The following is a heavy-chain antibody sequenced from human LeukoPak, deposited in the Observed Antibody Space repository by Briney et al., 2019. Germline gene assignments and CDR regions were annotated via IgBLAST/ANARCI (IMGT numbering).Heavy chain of an antibody. CDR2: MNPNSGNT. V-gene: IGHV1-8*01. Sequence: ASVKVSCKASGYTFTSYDINWVRQATGQGLEWMGWMNPNSGNTGYAQKFQGRVTMTRNTSISTAYMELISPRSEETAVWYCGRSIIWRSSRKEGAEWGQGTLVTVSS. D-gene: IGHD6-13*01. CDR3: GRSIIWRSSRKEGAE. CDR1: GYTFTSYD. J-gene: IGHJ4*02.